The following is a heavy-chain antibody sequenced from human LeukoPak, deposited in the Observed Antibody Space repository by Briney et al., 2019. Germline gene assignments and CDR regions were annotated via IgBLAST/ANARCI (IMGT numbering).Heavy chain of an antibody. CDR1: GFTFSNAW. CDR3: AKGHTELDY. CDR2: ISGSGGST. Sequence: GGSLRLSCAASGFTFSNAWMNWVRQAPGKGLEWVSAISGSGGSTYYADSVKGRFTISRDNSKNTLYLQMNSLRAEDTAVYYCAKGHTELDYWGQGTLVTVSS. J-gene: IGHJ4*02. V-gene: IGHV3-23*01. D-gene: IGHD2-2*02.